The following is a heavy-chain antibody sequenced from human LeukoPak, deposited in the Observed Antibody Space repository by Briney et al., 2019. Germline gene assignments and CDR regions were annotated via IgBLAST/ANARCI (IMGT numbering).Heavy chain of an antibody. CDR1: GFNFNKYI. CDR2: IRNKADTYTT. D-gene: IGHD3-3*01. J-gene: IGHJ4*02. V-gene: IGHV3-72*01. Sequence: GGSLRLSCAASGFNFNKYIMNWVRQAPGKGLEWVGRIRNKADTYTTEYAASVKGRFTISRDDSKNSLYLQMNSLKTEDTAVYYCAREVWSGYYTLYYFDYWGQGTLVTVSS. CDR3: AREVWSGYYTLYYFDY.